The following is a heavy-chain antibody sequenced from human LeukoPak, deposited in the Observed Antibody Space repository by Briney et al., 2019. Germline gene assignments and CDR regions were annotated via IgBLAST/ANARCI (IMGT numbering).Heavy chain of an antibody. V-gene: IGHV1-18*01. Sequence: ASVKVSCKASGYTFTSYGISWVRQAPGQGLEWMGWISAYNGNTNYAQKLQGRVTMTTDTSTSTAYTELRSLRSDDTAVYYCARAPLYSSSSLDWFDPWGQGTLVTVSS. CDR1: GYTFTSYG. D-gene: IGHD6-6*01. CDR2: ISAYNGNT. CDR3: ARAPLYSSSSLDWFDP. J-gene: IGHJ5*02.